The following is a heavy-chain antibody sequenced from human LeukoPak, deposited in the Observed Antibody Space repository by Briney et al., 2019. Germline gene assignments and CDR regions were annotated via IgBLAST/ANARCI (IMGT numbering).Heavy chain of an antibody. V-gene: IGHV3-9*01. D-gene: IGHD1-26*01. J-gene: IGHJ4*02. CDR2: ISWNSGSI. CDR3: AREGREGRGFDY. CDR1: GFTFDDYA. Sequence: GGSLRLSCAASGFTFDDYAMHWVRQAPGKGLEWVSGISWNSGSIGYADSVKGRFTISRDDAKNSPYLQMNSLRADDTAVYSCAREGREGRGFDYWGQGTLVTVSS.